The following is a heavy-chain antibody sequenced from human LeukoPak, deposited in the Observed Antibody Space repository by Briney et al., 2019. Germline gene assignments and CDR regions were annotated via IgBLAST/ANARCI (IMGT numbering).Heavy chain of an antibody. D-gene: IGHD6-13*01. J-gene: IGHJ3*01. Sequence: PGGSLRLSCAASGITVSSYGMTWVRLAPGKGLEWVSAFSATDGSAQYAESVKGRFTISRDNSKNSLYLQMNSLRDEDTAVYYCAKARIAAAGTGAFDVWGQGTMVTVSS. CDR3: AKARIAAAGTGAFDV. CDR1: GITVSSYG. V-gene: IGHV3-23*01. CDR2: FSATDGSA.